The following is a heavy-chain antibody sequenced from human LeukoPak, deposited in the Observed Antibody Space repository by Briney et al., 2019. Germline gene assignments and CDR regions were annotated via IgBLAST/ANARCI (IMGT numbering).Heavy chain of an antibody. V-gene: IGHV1-2*02. J-gene: IGHJ4*02. D-gene: IGHD1-26*01. CDR3: ARDGVGAFDY. CDR1: GHTFTGYY. CDR2: INPNRGGR. Sequence: ASVKVSCKASGHTFTGYYMHWVRQAPGQGLEWMGWINPNRGGRNYAQKFQGRVTITRDTSISTAYMELRRLRSDDTAVYYCARDGVGAFDYWGQGTLVTVSS.